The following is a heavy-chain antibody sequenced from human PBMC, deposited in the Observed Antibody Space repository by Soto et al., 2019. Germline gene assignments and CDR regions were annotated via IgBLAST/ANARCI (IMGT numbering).Heavy chain of an antibody. D-gene: IGHD3-22*01. CDR3: TTTPPRYYYDSSGYDYFDY. CDR1: GFTFSNAW. CDR2: SKSKTDGGTT. Sequence: GSLRLSCAASGFTFSNAWMSWVRQAPGKGLEWVGRSKSKTDGGTTDYAAPVKGRFTISRDDSKNTLYLQMNSLKTEDTAVYYCTTTPPRYYYDSSGYDYFDYWGQGTPVTVSS. V-gene: IGHV3-15*01. J-gene: IGHJ4*02.